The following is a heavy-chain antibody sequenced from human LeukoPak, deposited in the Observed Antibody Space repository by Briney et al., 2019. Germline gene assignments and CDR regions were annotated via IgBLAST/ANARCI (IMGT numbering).Heavy chain of an antibody. J-gene: IGHJ4*02. CDR1: GFTFSSYA. CDR3: VMETRETVGVTTMWTDS. Sequence: GRSLRLSCAASGFTFSSYAMHWVRQAPGKGLEWVAVISYDGSNKYYADSVKGRFTISRDNSKNTLYLQMNSLRPEDTAVYYCVMETRETVGVTTMWTDSWGQGTLVTVSS. CDR2: ISYDGSNK. D-gene: IGHD1-26*01. V-gene: IGHV3-30-3*01.